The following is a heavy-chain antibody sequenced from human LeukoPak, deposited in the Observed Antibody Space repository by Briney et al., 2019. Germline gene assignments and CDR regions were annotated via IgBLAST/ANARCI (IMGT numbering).Heavy chain of an antibody. CDR3: ARVGSSDYVWGSYRYTDWFDP. J-gene: IGHJ5*02. D-gene: IGHD3-16*02. CDR2: INPNSGGT. CDR1: GYTFTGYY. Sequence: GASVKVSCKASGYTFTGYYMHWVRQAPGQGLEWMGWINPNSGGTNYAQKFQGRVTMTRDTSISTAYMELSRLRSDDTAVYYCARVGSSDYVWGSYRYTDWFDPWGQGTLVTVSS. V-gene: IGHV1-2*02.